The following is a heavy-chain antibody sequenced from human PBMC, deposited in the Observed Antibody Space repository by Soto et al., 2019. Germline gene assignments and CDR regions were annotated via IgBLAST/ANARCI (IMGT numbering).Heavy chain of an antibody. CDR3: AHAYGGRSLY. D-gene: IGHD1-26*01. CDR2: IYWDDSK. Sequence: QITLKESGPTLVKPTQTLTLTCTFSGFSLTTDRVGVGWIRQPPGEALEWLAVIYWDDSKTYSPSLESRLTITKDTSKNQVALTMTNMDSIDTATYYCAHAYGGRSLYWGQGTLVNVSS. CDR1: GFSLTTDRVG. V-gene: IGHV2-5*02. J-gene: IGHJ4*02.